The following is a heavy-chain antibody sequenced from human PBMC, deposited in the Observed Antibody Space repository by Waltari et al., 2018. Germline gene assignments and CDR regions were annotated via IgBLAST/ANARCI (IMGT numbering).Heavy chain of an antibody. V-gene: IGHV1-2*02. D-gene: IGHD1-26*01. CDR1: GYTFSVYH. J-gene: IGHJ4*02. CDR2: INPKNGDT. CDR3: ARDPGPIVGAPDF. Sequence: QVQLVQSGTEVKKPGASVRVSCQASGYTFSVYHLHWVRQTPGQGFEWMGWINPKNGDTSYAQNFLGRVTMTRDTSINTAYMDLSGLRSDDAAVFYCARDPGPIVGAPDFWGQGTLVTVSS.